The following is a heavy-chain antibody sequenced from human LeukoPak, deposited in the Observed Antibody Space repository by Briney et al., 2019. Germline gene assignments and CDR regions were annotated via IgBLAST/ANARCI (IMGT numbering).Heavy chain of an antibody. CDR1: GFTFSSYA. CDR3: ARGGIAVAGMAFGYFDL. J-gene: IGHJ2*01. V-gene: IGHV3-30-3*01. CDR2: ISYDGSNK. Sequence: GGSLRLSCAASGFTFSSYAMHWVRQAPGKGLEWVAVISYDGSNKYYADSVKGRFTISRDNSKNTLYLQMNSLRAEDTAVYYCARGGIAVAGMAFGYFDLWGRGTLVTVSS. D-gene: IGHD6-19*01.